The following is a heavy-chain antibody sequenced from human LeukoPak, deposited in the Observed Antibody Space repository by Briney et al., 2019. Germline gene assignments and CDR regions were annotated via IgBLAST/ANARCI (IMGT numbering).Heavy chain of an antibody. Sequence: ASVKVSCKASGYTFTSYGISWVRQAPGQGLEWMGWISAYNGNTNYAQKLQGRVTMTTDTSTSTAYMELRSLGSDDTAVYYCARVGVTYYYDSSGYTPPDYWGQGTLVTVSS. J-gene: IGHJ4*02. V-gene: IGHV1-18*01. CDR3: ARVGVTYYYDSSGYTPPDY. CDR1: GYTFTSYG. CDR2: ISAYNGNT. D-gene: IGHD3-22*01.